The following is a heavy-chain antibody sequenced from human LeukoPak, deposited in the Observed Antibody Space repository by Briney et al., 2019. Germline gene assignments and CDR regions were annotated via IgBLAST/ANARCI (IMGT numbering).Heavy chain of an antibody. CDR3: ARGNCSASGSCNWFDP. Sequence: PSETLSLTCAVYGESFSGYFWSWIRQPPGKGLEWIGDINHSGSANYNPSLKSRVTVSVDTSKNQFSLRLSSVTAADTAVYYCARGNCSASGSCNWFDPWGQGTLVTVSS. J-gene: IGHJ5*02. CDR1: GESFSGYF. D-gene: IGHD2-8*02. CDR2: INHSGSA. V-gene: IGHV4-34*01.